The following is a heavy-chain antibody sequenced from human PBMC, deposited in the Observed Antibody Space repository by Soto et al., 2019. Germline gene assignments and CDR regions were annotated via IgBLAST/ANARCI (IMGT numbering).Heavy chain of an antibody. J-gene: IGHJ6*02. CDR2: INHSGST. V-gene: IGHV4-34*01. CDR1: GGSFSGYY. CDR3: AGLSTAYYDYYGMDV. D-gene: IGHD3-16*02. Sequence: PSETLSLTCAVYGGSFSGYYWSWIRQPPGKGLEWIGEINHSGSTNYNPSLKSRVTISVDTSKNQFSLKLSSVTAADTAVYYCAGLSTAYYDYYGMDVWGQGTTVTVSS.